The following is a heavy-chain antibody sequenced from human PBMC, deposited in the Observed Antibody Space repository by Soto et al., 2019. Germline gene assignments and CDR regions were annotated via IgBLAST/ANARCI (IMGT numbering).Heavy chain of an antibody. CDR1: GYTFTSYG. CDR2: ISAYNGNT. V-gene: IGHV1-18*01. Sequence: ASVKVSCKASGYTFTSYGISWVRQAPGQGLEWMGWISAYNGNTNYAQKLQGRVTMTTDTSTSTAYMELRSLRSDDTAVYYCAREGARQIQLWANWFDPWGQGTLVTVSS. CDR3: AREGARQIQLWANWFDP. J-gene: IGHJ5*02. D-gene: IGHD5-18*01.